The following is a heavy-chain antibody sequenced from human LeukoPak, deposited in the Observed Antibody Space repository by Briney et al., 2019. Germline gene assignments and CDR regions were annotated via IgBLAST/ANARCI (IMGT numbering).Heavy chain of an antibody. J-gene: IGHJ1*01. D-gene: IGHD6-19*01. V-gene: IGHV3-74*01. CDR2: INSDGSST. Sequence: GGSLRLSCTASGFTFSSYWMHWVRQAPGKGLVWVSRINSDGSSTNYADSVKGRFTISRDNAKNTLYLQMNSLRAEDTAVYYCARVPRTVVGTKDAKYFQYWGQGTLVTVSS. CDR1: GFTFSSYW. CDR3: ARVPRTVVGTKDAKYFQY.